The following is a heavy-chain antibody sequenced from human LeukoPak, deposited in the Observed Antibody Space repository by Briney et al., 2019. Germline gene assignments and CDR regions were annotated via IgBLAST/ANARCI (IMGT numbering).Heavy chain of an antibody. CDR3: ARQVRHITMVRGVIITNNWFDP. CDR1: GGSISSSSYY. Sequence: SETLSLTCTVSGGSISSSSYYWGWIRQPPGKGLEWIGSIYYSGGTYYNPSLKSRVTISVDTSKNQFSLKLSSVTAADTAVYYCARQVRHITMVRGVIITNNWFDPWGQGTLVTVSS. V-gene: IGHV4-39*01. CDR2: IYYSGGT. J-gene: IGHJ5*02. D-gene: IGHD3-10*01.